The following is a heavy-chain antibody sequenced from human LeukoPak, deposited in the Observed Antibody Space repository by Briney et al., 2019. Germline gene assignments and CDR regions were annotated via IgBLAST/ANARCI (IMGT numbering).Heavy chain of an antibody. J-gene: IGHJ4*02. D-gene: IGHD5-18*01. CDR3: ARSMSGYSYVLDY. V-gene: IGHV3-30*14. CDR1: GSTFSSYA. CDR2: ISYDGSNK. Sequence: GRSLRLSCAASGSTFSSYAMHWVRQAPGKGLEWVAVISYDGSNKNYADSVKGRFTISRDNSKNTLYLQMNSLRAEDTAVYYCARSMSGYSYVLDYWGQGTLVTVSS.